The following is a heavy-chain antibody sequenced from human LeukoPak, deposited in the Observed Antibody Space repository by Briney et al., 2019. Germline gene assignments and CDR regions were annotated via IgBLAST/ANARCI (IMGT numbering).Heavy chain of an antibody. Sequence: GESLTLSCAASGFTFSSYSRNWVRQAPGKVLEWVSYISSSSSTIYYADSLKARFTISRDNAKNSLYRQMNSLRAEDTAVYYCASGLWFGELRADFDYWGRGTLVTVSS. D-gene: IGHD3-10*01. CDR3: ASGLWFGELRADFDY. CDR2: ISSSSSTI. J-gene: IGHJ4*02. V-gene: IGHV3-48*04. CDR1: GFTFSSYS.